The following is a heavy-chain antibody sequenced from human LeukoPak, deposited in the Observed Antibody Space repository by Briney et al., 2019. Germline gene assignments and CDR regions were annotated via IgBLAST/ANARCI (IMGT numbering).Heavy chain of an antibody. Sequence: EPSETLSLTCTVSGDSISSGSYYWSWIRQPAGKGLEWIGRIYTSGSTNYNPSLKSRVTISVDTSKNQFSLKLSSVTAADTAVYYCARGVVAGTASDYWGQGTLVTVSS. CDR3: ARGVVAGTASDY. D-gene: IGHD6-19*01. V-gene: IGHV4-61*02. CDR2: IYTSGST. J-gene: IGHJ4*02. CDR1: GDSISSGSYY.